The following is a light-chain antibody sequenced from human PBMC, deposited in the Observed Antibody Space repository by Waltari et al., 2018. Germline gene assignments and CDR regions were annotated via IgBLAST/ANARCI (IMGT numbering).Light chain of an antibody. J-gene: IGLJ1*01. V-gene: IGLV1-47*01. CDR2: RND. Sequence: QSVLTPPPSASGTPGQRVSISRSGTYSTPGRNYLNWYQQLPGTAPKPLIYRNDQRPSGVPDRFSGSKYGTTAFLAISELRSEDEAVYYCASWDDSHYVFGGGTKVTVL. CDR3: ASWDDSHYV. CDR1: YSTPGRNY.